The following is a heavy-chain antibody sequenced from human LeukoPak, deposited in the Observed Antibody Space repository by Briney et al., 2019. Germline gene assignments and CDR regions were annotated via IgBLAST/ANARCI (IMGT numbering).Heavy chain of an antibody. CDR1: GFTFSDYY. J-gene: IGHJ3*02. CDR3: ASILTPVLAFDI. CDR2: ISSSGSTI. D-gene: IGHD4-23*01. V-gene: IGHV3-11*01. Sequence: GGSLRLSCAASGFTFSDYYMSWIRQAPGKGLEWVSYISSSGSTIYYADSVKGRFTISRDNAKNSLYLQMNSLRAEDTAVYYCASILTPVLAFDIWGQGTMVTVSS.